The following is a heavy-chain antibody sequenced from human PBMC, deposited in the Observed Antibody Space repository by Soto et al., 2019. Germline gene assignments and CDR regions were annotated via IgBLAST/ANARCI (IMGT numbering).Heavy chain of an antibody. CDR1: GFTFSSYA. Sequence: GGSLRLSCAASGFTFSSYAMSWVRQAPGKGLEWVSAISGSGGSTYYADSVEGRFTISRDNSKNTLYLQMNSLRAEDTAVYYCAKNVLRYSYGMDVWGQGTTVTVSS. J-gene: IGHJ6*02. D-gene: IGHD3-9*01. V-gene: IGHV3-23*01. CDR2: ISGSGGST. CDR3: AKNVLRYSYGMDV.